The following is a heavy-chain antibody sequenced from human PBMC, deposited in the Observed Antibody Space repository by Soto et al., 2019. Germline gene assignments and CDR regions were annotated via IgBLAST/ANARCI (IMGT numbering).Heavy chain of an antibody. CDR2: IYYSGST. CDR1: GGSFSGYY. V-gene: IGHV4-31*11. CDR3: ARAPDIGYFDY. Sequence: ASETLSLTCAVYGGSFSGYYWSWIRQHPGKGLEWIGYIYYSGSTYYNPSLKSRVTISVDTSKNQFSLKLSSVTAADTAVYYCARAPDIGYFDYWGQGTLVTVSS. J-gene: IGHJ4*02.